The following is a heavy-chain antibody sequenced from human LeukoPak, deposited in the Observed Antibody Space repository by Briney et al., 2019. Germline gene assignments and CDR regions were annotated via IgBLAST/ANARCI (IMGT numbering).Heavy chain of an antibody. CDR2: SNPSGVGT. CDR1: GYTFTSYY. J-gene: IGHJ4*02. Sequence: ASVKVSCKASGYTFTSYYMHWVRQAPGQGLEWMGVSNPSGVGTNYAQKFQGRVTMTRDTSTTTVYMELSSLISEDTAVYYCAREESGGYFDYWGQGTLVTVSS. CDR3: AREESGGYFDY. V-gene: IGHV1-46*01. D-gene: IGHD2-8*02.